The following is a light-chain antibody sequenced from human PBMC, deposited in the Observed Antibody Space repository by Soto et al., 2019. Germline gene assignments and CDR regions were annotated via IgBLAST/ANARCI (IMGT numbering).Light chain of an antibody. CDR2: EVS. V-gene: IGLV2-14*01. J-gene: IGLJ1*01. CDR1: SSDVGGYKY. Sequence: QSALTQPASVSGSPGQSITISCTGTSSDVGGYKYVSWYQQHPGKAPKLMIYEVSNRPSGVSNRFSGSKSGNTASLTISGLQAEDEADYYCRSYTSSSTLDVFGTGTTVTVL. CDR3: RSYTSSSTLDV.